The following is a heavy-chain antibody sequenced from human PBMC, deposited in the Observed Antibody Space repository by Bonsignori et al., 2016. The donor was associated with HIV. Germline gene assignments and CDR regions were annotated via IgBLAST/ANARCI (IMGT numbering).Heavy chain of an antibody. Sequence: WIRQPPGKGLEWVSAINGNGGAVSYADSVKGRFTTSRDNSKNTLYLQMNSLRVEDTAVYYCAKDPNGDYVGAVDCWGRGTLVTVSS. CDR2: INGNGGAV. J-gene: IGHJ4*02. V-gene: IGHV3-23*01. CDR3: AKDPNGDYVGAVDC. D-gene: IGHD4-17*01.